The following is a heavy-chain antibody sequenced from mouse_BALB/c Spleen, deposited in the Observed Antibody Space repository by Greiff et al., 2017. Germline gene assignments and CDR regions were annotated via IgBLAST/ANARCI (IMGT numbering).Heavy chain of an antibody. V-gene: IGHV14-4*02. CDR2: IAPENGDT. J-gene: IGHJ2*01. Sequence: VQLQQSGAELVRSGASVKLSCTASGFYINDYYMHWVKQRPEQGLEWIGWIAPENGDTEYAPKFQGKATMTADTSSNTAYLQLSSLTSEDTAVYYCNLGDFDYWGQGTTLTVSS. CDR3: NLGDFDY. CDR1: GFYINDYY. D-gene: IGHD3-1*01.